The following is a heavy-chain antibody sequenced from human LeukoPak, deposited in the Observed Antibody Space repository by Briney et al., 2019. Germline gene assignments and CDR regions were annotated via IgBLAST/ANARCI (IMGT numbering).Heavy chain of an antibody. CDR1: GGSISSYY. D-gene: IGHD4-17*01. J-gene: IGHJ3*02. Sequence: SETLSLTCTVSGGSISSYYWSWIRQPPGKGLEWLGYIYYSGSTNYNPSLKSRVTISVDTSKNQFSLKLSSVTAADTTVYYCARDESGYGDYGGAFDIWGQGTMVTVSS. CDR3: ARDESGYGDYGGAFDI. V-gene: IGHV4-59*12. CDR2: IYYSGST.